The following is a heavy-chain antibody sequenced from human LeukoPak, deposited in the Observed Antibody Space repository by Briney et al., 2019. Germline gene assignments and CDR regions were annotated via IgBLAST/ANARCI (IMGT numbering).Heavy chain of an antibody. V-gene: IGHV1-46*01. Sequence: ASVKVSCKASGYTFTSYYMHWVRQAPGQGLEWMGIINPSGGSTSYAQKFRGRVTMTRDTSTSTVYMELSSLRSEDTAVYYCARGSPIAASGPRTRSKSFDYWGQGTLVTVSS. CDR3: ARGSPIAASGPRTRSKSFDY. CDR1: GYTFTSYY. CDR2: INPSGGST. D-gene: IGHD6-13*01. J-gene: IGHJ4*02.